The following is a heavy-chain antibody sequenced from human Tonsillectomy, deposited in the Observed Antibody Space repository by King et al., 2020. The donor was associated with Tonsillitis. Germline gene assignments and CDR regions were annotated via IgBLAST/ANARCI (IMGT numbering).Heavy chain of an antibody. D-gene: IGHD3-22*01. CDR2: IYWDDDK. V-gene: IGHV2-5*02. Sequence: ITLKESGPTVVKPTQTLTLTCSFSGFSLSTSGVGVGWIRQPPGKALEWLALIYWDDDKRYSPSLKSRLTITKDTSKNQVVLTMTNMDPVDTATYSCAHEPQYYYDNTGYPPFDHWGQGTLVTVSS. J-gene: IGHJ4*02. CDR3: AHEPQYYYDNTGYPPFDH. CDR1: GFSLSTSGVG.